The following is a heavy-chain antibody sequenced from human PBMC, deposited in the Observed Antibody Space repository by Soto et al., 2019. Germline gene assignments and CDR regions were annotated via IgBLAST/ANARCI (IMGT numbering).Heavy chain of an antibody. CDR1: GGTFSTYV. D-gene: IGHD1-26*01. V-gene: IGHV1-69*12. CDR2: IIPVFATT. J-gene: IGHJ6*02. CDR3: ARGRIAGAATDFYYSGMDV. Sequence: QVQLVQSGAEVKKPGSSVKVSCKASGGTFSTYVISWVRQAPGQGLEWMGGIIPVFATTNYAQKFQGRVTITADEYTRTGYIELNSMRSEDTAVYYCARGRIAGAATDFYYSGMDVWGQGTSVTVSS.